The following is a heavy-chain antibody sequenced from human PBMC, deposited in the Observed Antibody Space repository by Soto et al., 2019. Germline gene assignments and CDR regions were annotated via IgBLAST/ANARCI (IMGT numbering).Heavy chain of an antibody. J-gene: IGHJ4*02. D-gene: IGHD6-19*01. CDR2: ISGSGGST. CDR1: GFTFSSHA. CDR3: ASRTSGWYFDY. Sequence: EVQLLESGGGLVQPGGSLRLSCTASGFTFSSHAMNWVRQAPGKGLEWVSVISGSGGSTYYADSVKGRFTISRDNSKSTLYLQMNSLRAEDTAVYYCASRTSGWYFDYWGQGTLVTVSS. V-gene: IGHV3-23*01.